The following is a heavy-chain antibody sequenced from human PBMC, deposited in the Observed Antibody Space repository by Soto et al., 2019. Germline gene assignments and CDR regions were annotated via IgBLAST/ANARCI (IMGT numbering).Heavy chain of an antibody. V-gene: IGHV3-33*01. Sequence: GGSLRLSCAASGFTFSSYGMHWVRQAPGKGLEWVAVIWYDGSNKYYADSVKGRFTISRDNSKNTLYLQMNSLRAEDTAVYYCARDLLQTHYYYYGMDVWGQGTTVTVSS. CDR1: GFTFSSYG. CDR3: ARDLLQTHYYYYGMDV. CDR2: IWYDGSNK. J-gene: IGHJ6*02. D-gene: IGHD4-4*01.